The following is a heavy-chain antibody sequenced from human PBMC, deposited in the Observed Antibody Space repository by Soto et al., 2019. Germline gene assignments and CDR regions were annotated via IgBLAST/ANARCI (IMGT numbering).Heavy chain of an antibody. CDR3: ATYCTNGVCYKGYYYGMDV. D-gene: IGHD2-8*01. CDR1: GFTFSSYE. V-gene: IGHV3-48*03. Sequence: EVQLVESGGGLVQPGGSLRLSCAASGFTFSSYEMNWVRQAPGKGLEWVSYISSSGSTIYYADSVKGRFTISRDNAKNSLYLQMNSLRAEDTAVYYCATYCTNGVCYKGYYYGMDVWGQGTTVTVSS. CDR2: ISSSGSTI. J-gene: IGHJ6*02.